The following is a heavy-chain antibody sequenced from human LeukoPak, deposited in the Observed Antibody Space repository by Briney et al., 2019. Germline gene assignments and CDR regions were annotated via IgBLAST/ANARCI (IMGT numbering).Heavy chain of an antibody. V-gene: IGHV3-30*04. D-gene: IGHD3-16*01. J-gene: IGHJ5*02. CDR1: GFTFSSYA. Sequence: GGSLRLSCAASGFTFSSYAMHWVRQAPGKGLEWVAVISYDGSNTYYADSVKGRFTISRDNSKNTLYLQMNSLRAEDTGVYYCAKDVSWGSYITWGQGTLVTVSS. CDR3: AKDVSWGSYIT. CDR2: ISYDGSNT.